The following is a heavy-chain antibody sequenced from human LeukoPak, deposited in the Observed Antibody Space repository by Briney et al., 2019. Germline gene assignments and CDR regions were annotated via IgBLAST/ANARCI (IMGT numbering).Heavy chain of an antibody. Sequence: SETLSLTCTVSGVSISSSSYYWGWIRQPPGKGLEWIGSIYYSGSTYYNPSLKSRVTISVDTSKNQFSLKLSSVTAADTAVYYCARRYSSGSSPMYYLDYWGQGTLVTVSS. CDR1: GVSISSSSYY. J-gene: IGHJ4*02. V-gene: IGHV4-39*01. D-gene: IGHD3-22*01. CDR3: ARRYSSGSSPMYYLDY. CDR2: IYYSGST.